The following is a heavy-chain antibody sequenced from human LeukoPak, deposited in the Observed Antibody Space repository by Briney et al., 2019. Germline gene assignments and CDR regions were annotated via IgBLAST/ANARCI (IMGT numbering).Heavy chain of an antibody. CDR1: GVFISSYY. Sequence: AESLSLTCTVSGVFISSYYWSWVRQPPGKGLEWIASIYYSGSTNYNPSLKSRVTISVDATKNQFSLKLSSLTAANAAVSDFARCGYYGCWCSNPDDFDTRGQGTLVTVSS. J-gene: IGHJ3*02. D-gene: IGHD3/OR15-3a*01. CDR3: ARCGYYGCWCSNPDDFDT. CDR2: IYYSGST. V-gene: IGHV4-59*01.